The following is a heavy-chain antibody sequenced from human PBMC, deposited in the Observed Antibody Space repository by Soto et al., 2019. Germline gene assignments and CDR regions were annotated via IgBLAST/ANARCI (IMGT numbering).Heavy chain of an antibody. CDR2: VYSSGAT. CDR3: TKGPNWNYYYYGVDV. J-gene: IGHJ6*02. CDR1: GDSVSNYY. V-gene: IGHV4-4*07. D-gene: IGHD1-20*01. Sequence: PSETLSLTCTVSGDSVSNYYWSWIQQPAGRGLEWIGRVYSSGATNYNPSLNGRVTMSVDTSRNQFSLRLSSVTAADTAIYYCTKGPNWNYYYYGVDVWGQGTAVTVS.